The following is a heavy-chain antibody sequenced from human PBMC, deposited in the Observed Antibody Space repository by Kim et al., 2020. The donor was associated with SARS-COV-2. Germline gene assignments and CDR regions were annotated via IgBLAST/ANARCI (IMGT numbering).Heavy chain of an antibody. CDR3: ARGLRASSTRRILDY. CDR1: GGSFSGYY. V-gene: IGHV4-34*01. CDR2: INHSGST. Sequence: SETLSLTCAVYGGSFSGYYWSWIRQPPGKGLEWIGEINHSGSTNYNPSLKSRVTISVDTSKNQFSLKLSSVTAADTAVYYCARGLRASSTRRILDYWGQGTLVTVSS. D-gene: IGHD2-2*01. J-gene: IGHJ4*02.